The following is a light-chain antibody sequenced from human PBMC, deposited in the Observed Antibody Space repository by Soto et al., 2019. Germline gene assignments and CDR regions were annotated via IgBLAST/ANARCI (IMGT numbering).Light chain of an antibody. CDR1: SSNIGAGYA. V-gene: IGLV1-40*01. J-gene: IGLJ2*01. Sequence: QAVLTQPPSVSGAPGQRITISCTGSSSNIGAGYAVHWYQHLPGTAPKLLIFDNNNRPSGVPDRFSGSESGTSASLAITGLQAEDEADYYCQSFDSGLSVVVFGGGTKVTVL. CDR2: DNN. CDR3: QSFDSGLSVVV.